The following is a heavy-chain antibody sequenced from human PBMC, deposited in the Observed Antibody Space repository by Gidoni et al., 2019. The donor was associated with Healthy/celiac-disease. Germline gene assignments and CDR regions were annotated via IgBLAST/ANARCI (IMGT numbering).Heavy chain of an antibody. V-gene: IGHV3-15*01. CDR3: TTEYIVVVPADI. CDR2: IKSKTDGGTT. CDR1: GFTFSNAW. J-gene: IGHJ3*02. D-gene: IGHD2-2*01. Sequence: EVQLVESGGGLVKPGGSLRLSCAASGFTFSNAWMSWVRQAPGKGLEWVGRIKSKTDGGTTDYAAPVKGRFTISRDDSKNTLYLQMNSLKTEDTAVYYCTTEYIVVVPADIWGQGTMVTVSS.